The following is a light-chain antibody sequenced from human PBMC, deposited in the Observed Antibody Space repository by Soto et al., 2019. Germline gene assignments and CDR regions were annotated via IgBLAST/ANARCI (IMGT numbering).Light chain of an antibody. V-gene: IGKV3-20*01. CDR1: QSVSSSY. Sequence: IVFTQSPGTLSLTPGERATLSCRASQSVSSSYLAWYQQKPGQAPRLLIYGASSRATGIPDRFSGSGSGTDFTLTISRLEPEDSAVYYCQQYGSSPPFTFGPGTRVDIK. CDR2: GAS. CDR3: QQYGSSPPFT. J-gene: IGKJ3*01.